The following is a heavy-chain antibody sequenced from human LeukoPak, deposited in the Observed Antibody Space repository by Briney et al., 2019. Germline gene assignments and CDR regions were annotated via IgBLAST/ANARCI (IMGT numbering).Heavy chain of an antibody. Sequence: GGSLRLSCAASGFTFSSYWMSWVRQAPGKGLEWVANIKQDGSEKYYVDSVKGRFTISRDNAKNSLYLQMNSLRAEDTAVYYCARDRPAYYDFWSGYYTSFDYWGQGTLVTVSS. J-gene: IGHJ4*02. CDR1: GFTFSSYW. CDR2: IKQDGSEK. D-gene: IGHD3-3*01. CDR3: ARDRPAYYDFWSGYYTSFDY. V-gene: IGHV3-7*01.